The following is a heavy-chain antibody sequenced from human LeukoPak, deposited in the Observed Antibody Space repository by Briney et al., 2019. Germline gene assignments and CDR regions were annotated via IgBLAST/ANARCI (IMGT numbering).Heavy chain of an antibody. D-gene: IGHD4-17*01. CDR3: ARDYSTTVTTRVNWFDP. Sequence: PSETLSLTCTVSGGSISSYYWSWIRQPPGKGLEWIGYIYYRGSTSYHPSLKSRVTISVDTSKNQFSLKLSSVTAADTAVYYCARDYSTTVTTRVNWFDPWGQGTLVTVSS. CDR1: GGSISSYY. CDR2: IYYRGST. J-gene: IGHJ5*02. V-gene: IGHV4-59*12.